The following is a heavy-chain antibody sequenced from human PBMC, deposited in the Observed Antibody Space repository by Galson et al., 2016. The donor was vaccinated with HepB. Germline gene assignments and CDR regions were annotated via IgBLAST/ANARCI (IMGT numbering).Heavy chain of an antibody. J-gene: IGHJ5*02. CDR2: MNPDTGNT. V-gene: IGHV1-8*01. Sequence: SVKVSCKASGYTFISYDVNWVRQATGQGLEWMGWMNPDTGNTGYAQKFQGRVTMTRNTSINTAYMELSSLTSEDTAVYYCARVGYCSSGGCYPLQQHYHYNWFDPWGQGTLVTVSS. CDR1: GYTFISYD. CDR3: ARVGYCSSGGCYPLQQHYHYNWFDP. D-gene: IGHD2-15*01.